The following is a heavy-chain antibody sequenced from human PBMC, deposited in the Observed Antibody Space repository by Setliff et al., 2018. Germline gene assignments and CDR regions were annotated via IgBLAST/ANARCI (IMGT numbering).Heavy chain of an antibody. Sequence: GGSLRLSCGASGFTFSKYWMYWVRQVPGKGLVWVSRINGDGTITNYADSVKGRFTIFRDGSKNTLYLQMTSLRAEDTAVYYCAKPQLELRWGFESWGQGTLVTVSS. CDR1: GFTFSKYW. D-gene: IGHD1-7*01. V-gene: IGHV3-74*01. CDR3: AKPQLELRWGFES. CDR2: INGDGTIT. J-gene: IGHJ4*02.